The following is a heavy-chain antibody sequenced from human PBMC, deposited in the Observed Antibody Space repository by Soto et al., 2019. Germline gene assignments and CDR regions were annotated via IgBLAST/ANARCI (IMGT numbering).Heavy chain of an antibody. Sequence: QVQLVQSGAEVKKPGASVKVSCKASGYTFTGYYMHWVRQAPGQGLEWMGWINPNSGGTNYAQKFQGWVTMTRDTSISTAYMELSRLRSDDTAVYYCARAICSGGSCYPPHDYYYMDVWGKGTTVTVSS. J-gene: IGHJ6*03. D-gene: IGHD2-15*01. CDR1: GYTFTGYY. CDR2: INPNSGGT. V-gene: IGHV1-2*04. CDR3: ARAICSGGSCYPPHDYYYMDV.